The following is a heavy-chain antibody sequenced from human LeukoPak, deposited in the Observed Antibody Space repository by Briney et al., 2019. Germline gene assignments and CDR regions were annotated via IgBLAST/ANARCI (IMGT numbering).Heavy chain of an antibody. Sequence: GGSLRLSCEASGFTFSHFAMHWVRQAPDKGLEWVAVIWSDATNEYYADSVKGRFTISRDNFKRTVSLEMNSLRAEDTAVYYCAKDGQRGFDYSNSLEHWGQGSLVIVSS. CDR1: GFTFSHFA. J-gene: IGHJ5*02. V-gene: IGHV3-33*06. D-gene: IGHD4-11*01. CDR2: IWSDATNE. CDR3: AKDGQRGFDYSNSLEH.